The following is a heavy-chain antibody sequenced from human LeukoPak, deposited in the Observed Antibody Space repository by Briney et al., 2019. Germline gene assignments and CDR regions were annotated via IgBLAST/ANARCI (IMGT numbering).Heavy chain of an antibody. Sequence: PGGSLRLSCAASGFTFSSYAMSWVRQAPGKGLEWVSAISGSGGSTYYADSVKGRFTISRDNPKDTLYLQMNSLGAEDTAVYYCAKSTMVRGINHFDYWGQGTLVTVSS. CDR2: ISGSGGST. V-gene: IGHV3-23*01. CDR1: GFTFSSYA. CDR3: AKSTMVRGINHFDY. D-gene: IGHD3-10*01. J-gene: IGHJ4*02.